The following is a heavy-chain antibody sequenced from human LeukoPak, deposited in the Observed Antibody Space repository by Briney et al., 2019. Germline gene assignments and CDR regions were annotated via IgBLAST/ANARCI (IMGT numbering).Heavy chain of an antibody. V-gene: IGHV3-23*01. D-gene: IGHD6-19*01. Sequence: PGGSLRLSCAASGFTFSNFAMSWVRQAPGKGLEWASAIVGSGGTTFYADSVKGRFTISRDNSKNTVYLQMDSLRAEDTAVYYCAKARLSTGWAYNDYWGQGILVTVSS. CDR1: GFTFSNFA. CDR2: IVGSGGTT. J-gene: IGHJ4*02. CDR3: AKARLSTGWAYNDY.